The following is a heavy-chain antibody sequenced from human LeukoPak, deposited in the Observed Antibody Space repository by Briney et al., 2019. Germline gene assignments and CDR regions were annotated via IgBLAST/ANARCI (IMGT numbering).Heavy chain of an antibody. CDR2: INHSGST. CDR1: GGSFSGYY. V-gene: IGHV4-34*01. D-gene: IGHD1-7*01. J-gene: IGHJ6*02. CDR3: ASRNYVPDYYYYYYGMDV. Sequence: SETLSLTCAVYGGSFSGYYRSWIRQPPGKGLEWIGEINHSGSTNYNPSLKSRVTISVDTSKNQFSLKLSSVTAADTAVYYCASRNYVPDYYYYYYGMDVWGQGTTVTVSS.